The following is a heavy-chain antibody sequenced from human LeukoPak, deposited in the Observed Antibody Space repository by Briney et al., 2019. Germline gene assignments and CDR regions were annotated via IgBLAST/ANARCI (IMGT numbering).Heavy chain of an antibody. CDR3: ARVRRGTVGSSNSYYYYYYMYV. V-gene: IGHV4-30-4*08. CDR1: GGSISSGDYY. CDR2: IYYSGST. D-gene: IGHD1-14*01. J-gene: IGHJ6*03. Sequence: PSETLSLTCTVSGGSISSGDYYWSWIRQPPGKGLEWIGYIYYSGSTYYNPSLKSRVTISVDTSKNQFSLKLSSVTAADTAVYYCARVRRGTVGSSNSYYYYYYMYVWGKGTTVTVSS.